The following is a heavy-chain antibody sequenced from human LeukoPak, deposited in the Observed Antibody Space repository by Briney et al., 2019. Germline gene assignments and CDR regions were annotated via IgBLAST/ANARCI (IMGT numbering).Heavy chain of an antibody. V-gene: IGHV4-31*03. CDR3: ARGARFFAYYDY. Sequence: SGTLSLTCTVSDGSISGDNYYWSWIRQLPGKGLEWIGYIYNGGTTYHNPSLKSRVIISVDTSKNQFSLKLKSVTAADTAMYYCARGARFFAYYDYWGQGTLVTVSS. J-gene: IGHJ4*02. CDR1: DGSISGDNYY. CDR2: IYNGGTT. D-gene: IGHD2-21*01.